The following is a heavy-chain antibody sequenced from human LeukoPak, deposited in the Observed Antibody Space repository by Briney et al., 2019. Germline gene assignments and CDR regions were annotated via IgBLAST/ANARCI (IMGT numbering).Heavy chain of an antibody. CDR1: GFTFSSYA. CDR2: ISYDGSNK. J-gene: IGHJ6*02. V-gene: IGHV3-30-3*01. D-gene: IGHD3-3*01. Sequence: PGGSLRLSCAASGFTFSSYAMHWVRQAPGKGLEWVAVISYDGSNKYYADSVKGRFTISRDNSKNTLYLQMNSLRAEDTAVYYCARVYQITIFGVAQPYYYGMDVWGQGTTVTVSS. CDR3: ARVYQITIFGVAQPYYYGMDV.